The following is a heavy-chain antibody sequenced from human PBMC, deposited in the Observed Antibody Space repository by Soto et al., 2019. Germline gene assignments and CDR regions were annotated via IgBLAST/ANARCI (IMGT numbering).Heavy chain of an antibody. D-gene: IGHD4-17*01. Sequence: QVQLVQSGAEVKKPGASVKVSCKASGYTFTSYGISWVRQAPGQGREGMGWISAYNVNTKYAQKLQGRVTMTTDTSTSTAYMELRSLRSDDTAVYYCASINHGDTVAELDYWGQGTLVTVSS. CDR1: GYTFTSYG. J-gene: IGHJ4*02. CDR2: ISAYNVNT. V-gene: IGHV1-18*01. CDR3: ASINHGDTVAELDY.